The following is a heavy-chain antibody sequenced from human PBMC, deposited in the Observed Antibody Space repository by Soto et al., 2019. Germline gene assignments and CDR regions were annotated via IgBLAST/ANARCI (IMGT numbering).Heavy chain of an antibody. CDR3: VRGPYNYNSRYFDY. Sequence: SETLSLTCTVSGGSISSESYFWSWIRQPPGKGLEWIGYIHYNGDTNSNPSLKSRVTISVDSSKNQFSLKLNSVTAADTAVYYCVRGPYNYNSRYFDYWGQGTLVTVSS. D-gene: IGHD1-1*01. V-gene: IGHV4-61*01. CDR2: IHYNGDT. J-gene: IGHJ4*02. CDR1: GGSISSESYF.